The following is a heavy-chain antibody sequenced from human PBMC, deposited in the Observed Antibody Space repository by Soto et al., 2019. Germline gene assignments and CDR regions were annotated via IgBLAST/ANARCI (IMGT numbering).Heavy chain of an antibody. D-gene: IGHD3-10*01. CDR1: GYTFSNYD. CDR3: AKASRKGSAPDVDY. Sequence: QVQLVQSGAELKKPGASVKVSCKASGYTFSNYDMNWVRQATGQGPEWIGWVNPNNGDTGYAQKFQGRVTLTTDISTTTASMEPTSLRSEDMAIYYCAKASRKGSAPDVDYWGQGRLINVSS. J-gene: IGHJ4*02. V-gene: IGHV1-8*01. CDR2: VNPNNGDT.